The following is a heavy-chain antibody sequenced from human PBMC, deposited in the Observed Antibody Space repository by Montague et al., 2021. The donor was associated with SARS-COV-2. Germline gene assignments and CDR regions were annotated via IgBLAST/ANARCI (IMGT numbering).Heavy chain of an antibody. Sequence: SLRLSCAASGFTFSSYWMSWVRQAPGKGLEWVANIKQDGSEKYYVDSVKGRFTISRDNAKNSLYLQMNGLRAEDTAVYYCARDSFVVVPAASNYYYYYGMDVWGQGTTVTVSS. J-gene: IGHJ6*02. CDR1: GFTFSSYW. V-gene: IGHV3-7*01. CDR3: ARDSFVVVPAASNYYYYYGMDV. D-gene: IGHD2-2*01. CDR2: IKQDGSEK.